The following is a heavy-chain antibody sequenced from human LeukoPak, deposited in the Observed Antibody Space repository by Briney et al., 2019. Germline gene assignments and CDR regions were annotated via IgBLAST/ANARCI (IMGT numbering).Heavy chain of an antibody. CDR3: AKDRNVLRFLEWLFPWFDP. CDR2: IWYDGSNK. D-gene: IGHD3-3*01. V-gene: IGHV3-33*06. Sequence: GGSLRLSCAASGFTFSSYGMHWVRQAPGKGLEWVAVIWYDGSNKYYADSVKGRFTISRDNSKNTLYLQMNSLRAEDTAVYYCAKDRNVLRFLEWLFPWFDPWGQGTLVTVSS. CDR1: GFTFSSYG. J-gene: IGHJ5*02.